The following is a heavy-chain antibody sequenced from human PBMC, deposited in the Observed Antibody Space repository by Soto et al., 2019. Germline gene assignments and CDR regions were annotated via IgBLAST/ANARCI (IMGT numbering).Heavy chain of an antibody. CDR1: GGSISSSSDY. V-gene: IGHV4-39*01. Sequence: SETMSLTFTVSGGSISSSSDYWGWLRQPPGKGLEWIGSIYYSGSTYYNPSLKSRVTISVDTSKNQFSLKLSSVTAADTAVYYCARPSPRYCSGGSCLEFPDAFDIWGQGTMVTVSS. CDR2: IYYSGST. CDR3: ARPSPRYCSGGSCLEFPDAFDI. J-gene: IGHJ3*02. D-gene: IGHD2-15*01.